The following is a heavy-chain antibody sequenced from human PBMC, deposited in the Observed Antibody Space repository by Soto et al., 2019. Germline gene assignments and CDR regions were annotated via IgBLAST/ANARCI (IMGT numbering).Heavy chain of an antibody. Sequence: GGSLRLSCAASGFIFSSYAMNWVRQAPGKGLEWVSGISVSGDRIYYADYVKGRFTISRDNSKNTLYLQMGSLRGEDMAVYYCAKTTVTTPYYYGMDVWGQGTTVTVSS. J-gene: IGHJ6*02. D-gene: IGHD4-17*01. CDR3: AKTTVTTPYYYGMDV. CDR2: ISVSGDRI. V-gene: IGHV3-23*01. CDR1: GFIFSSYA.